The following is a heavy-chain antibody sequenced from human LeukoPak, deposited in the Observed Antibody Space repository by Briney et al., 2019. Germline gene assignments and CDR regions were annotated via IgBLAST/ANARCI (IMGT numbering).Heavy chain of an antibody. CDR1: GFTFSSYS. J-gene: IGHJ3*02. D-gene: IGHD6-13*01. CDR2: IYYSGST. CDR3: ARDFMGIAAAGSDAFDI. Sequence: PWGSLRLSCAASGFTFSSYSMNWVRQPPGKGLEWIGSIYYSGSTYYNPSLKSRVTISVDTSKNQFSLKLSSVTAADTAVYYCARDFMGIAAAGSDAFDIWGQGTMVTVSS. V-gene: IGHV4-39*07.